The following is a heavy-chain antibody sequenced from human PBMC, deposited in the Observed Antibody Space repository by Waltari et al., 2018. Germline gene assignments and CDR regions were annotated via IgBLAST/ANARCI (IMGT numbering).Heavy chain of an antibody. D-gene: IGHD6-19*01. CDR1: GYSISSGYY. CDR2: IYHSGST. V-gene: IGHV4-38-2*01. CDR3: ARTSSGWYRDAFDI. Sequence: VQLQESGPGLVKPSETLSLTCAVSGYSISSGYYWGWIRQPPGKGLEWIGSIYHSGSTYYNPSHKSRVTISVDTSKNQFSLKLSSVTAADTAVYYCARTSSGWYRDAFDIWGQGTMVTVSS. J-gene: IGHJ3*02.